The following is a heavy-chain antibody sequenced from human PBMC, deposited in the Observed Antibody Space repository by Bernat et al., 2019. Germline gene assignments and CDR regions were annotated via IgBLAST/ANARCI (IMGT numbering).Heavy chain of an antibody. J-gene: IGHJ4*02. CDR3: AREVNGGVFDY. CDR1: GFTFSDYY. CDR2: ISTSRNT. Sequence: QVQLVESGGGLVKPGGSLRLSCAASGFTFSDYYMSWIRQAPGKGLEWVSDISTSRNTRYADSVKGRFTISRDNAKNSLYLQMNSLRAEDTAVYYCAREVNGGVFDYWGQGTLVTVSS. V-gene: IGHV3-11*05. D-gene: IGHD4-23*01.